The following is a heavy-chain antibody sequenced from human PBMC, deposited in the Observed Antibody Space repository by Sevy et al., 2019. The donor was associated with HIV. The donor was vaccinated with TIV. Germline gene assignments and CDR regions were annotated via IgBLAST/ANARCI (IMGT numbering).Heavy chain of an antibody. D-gene: IGHD2-15*01. V-gene: IGHV3-15*01. CDR3: TLEGLYCSGGSCYSEGFDS. Sequence: GGSLRLSCAAFGFTFTNAWMSWVRQAPGKGLEWVGRIKSKTDGGTTDYAAPVKGRFTISRDDSKNTLYLYMNSLKTEDTAVYYCTLEGLYCSGGSCYSEGFDSWGQGTLVTVSS. CDR1: GFTFTNAW. J-gene: IGHJ4*02. CDR2: IKSKTDGGTT.